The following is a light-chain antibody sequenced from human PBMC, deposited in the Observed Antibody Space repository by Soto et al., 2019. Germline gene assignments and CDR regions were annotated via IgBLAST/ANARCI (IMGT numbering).Light chain of an antibody. V-gene: IGLV1-44*01. CDR1: NSNIGSNS. CDR3: AAWDDSLNGVV. CDR2: GNN. J-gene: IGLJ3*02. Sequence: QPALSQAPSASGTPGQGVTISCSGSNSNIGSNSVNWYQQLPRTSPKLIIFGNNQRPSGVPDRFSGSKSGTSASLAISGLQSEDEADYYCAAWDDSLNGVVFGGGTKVTVL.